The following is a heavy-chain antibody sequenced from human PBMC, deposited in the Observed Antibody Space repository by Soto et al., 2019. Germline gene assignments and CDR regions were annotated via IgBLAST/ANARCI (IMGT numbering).Heavy chain of an antibody. V-gene: IGHV3-48*01. CDR3: ARPPGGSGSYYNVLFYYYYMDV. Sequence: GGSLRLSCAASGFTFSSYSMNWVRQAPGKGLEWVSYISSSSSTIYYADSVKGRFTISRDNAKNSLYLQMNSLRAEDTAVYYCARPPGGSGSYYNVLFYYYYMDVWGKGTTVTVSS. J-gene: IGHJ6*03. CDR1: GFTFSSYS. CDR2: ISSSSSTI. D-gene: IGHD3-10*01.